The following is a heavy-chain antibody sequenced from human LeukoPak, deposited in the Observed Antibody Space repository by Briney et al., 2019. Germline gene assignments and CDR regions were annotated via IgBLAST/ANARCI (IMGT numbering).Heavy chain of an antibody. J-gene: IGHJ5*02. Sequence: GESLKISCKGSGYSFTSYWIGWVRQMPGKGLEWMGIIYSPSFQGQVTISADKSISTAYLQWSSLKASDTAMYYCARQQSSGWTAFDPRGQGTLVTVSS. CDR1: GYSFTSYW. V-gene: IGHV5-51*01. CDR2: IY. D-gene: IGHD6-19*01. CDR3: ARQQSSGWTAFDP.